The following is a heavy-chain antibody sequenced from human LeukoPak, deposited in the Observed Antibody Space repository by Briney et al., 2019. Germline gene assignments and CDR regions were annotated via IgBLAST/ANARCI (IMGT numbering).Heavy chain of an antibody. CDR3: ASKAARPGYHYYYMDV. CDR2: IYYSGST. Sequence: SETLSLTCTVSGGSISSYYWSWIRQPPGKGLEWIGDIYYSGSTNYNPSLKSRVTISVDTSKNQFSLKLSSVTAADTAVYYCASKAARPGYHYYYMDVWGKGTPVTVSS. J-gene: IGHJ6*03. CDR1: GGSISSYY. D-gene: IGHD6-6*01. V-gene: IGHV4-59*01.